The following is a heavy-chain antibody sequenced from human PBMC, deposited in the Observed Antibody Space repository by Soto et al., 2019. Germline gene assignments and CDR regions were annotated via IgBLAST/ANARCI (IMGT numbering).Heavy chain of an antibody. J-gene: IGHJ3*01. CDR2: ISWDSGII. D-gene: IGHD3-22*01. CDR3: VKDFGYYYDYAFDV. V-gene: IGHV3-9*01. Sequence: SLIISWAASKFSFDDYAFHWVRQAPGKGLEWVSGISWDSGIISYADSVKGRFSISRDNAKKYVYLQMDSLRPEDTALYYCVKDFGYYYDYAFDVWGQGTMVTVSS. CDR1: KFSFDDYA.